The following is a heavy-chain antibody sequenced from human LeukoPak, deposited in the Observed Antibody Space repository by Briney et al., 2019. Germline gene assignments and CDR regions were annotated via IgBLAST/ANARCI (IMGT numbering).Heavy chain of an antibody. Sequence: SETLSLTCTVYGGSISSYYWSWIRQPPGKGLEWIGYIYYSGSTNYNPSLKSRVTISVDTSKNQFSLTLSSVTAADTAVYYCARGVSYYDSSGYKHWGQGTLVTVSS. CDR1: GGSISSYY. CDR3: ARGVSYYDSSGYKH. J-gene: IGHJ1*01. CDR2: IYYSGST. V-gene: IGHV4-59*01. D-gene: IGHD3-22*01.